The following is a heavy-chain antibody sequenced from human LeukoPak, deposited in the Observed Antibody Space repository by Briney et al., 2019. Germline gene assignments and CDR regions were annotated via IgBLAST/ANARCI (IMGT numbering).Heavy chain of an antibody. D-gene: IGHD4-23*01. CDR1: GFTFSRYG. Sequence: PGSSLRLSCAASGFTFSRYGMHWVRQAPGKGLEWVSSISSSSSYIYYADSVKGRFTISRDNAKNSLYLQMDGLRAEDTAVYYCARAGGNPDAFDIWGQGTMATVYS. J-gene: IGHJ3*02. CDR3: ARAGGNPDAFDI. V-gene: IGHV3-21*01. CDR2: ISSSSSYI.